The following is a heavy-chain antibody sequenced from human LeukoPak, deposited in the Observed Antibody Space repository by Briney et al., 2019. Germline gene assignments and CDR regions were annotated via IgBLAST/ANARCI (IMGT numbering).Heavy chain of an antibody. V-gene: IGHV4-34*01. CDR2: IYYSGNT. D-gene: IGHD6-19*01. J-gene: IGHJ3*02. CDR3: ARDASVGSGWYGDAFDI. Sequence: PSETLSLTCAVYGGSFSGYYWSWIRQPPGKGLEWIGSIYYSGNTYYNASLKSRVTISVDTSKNQFSLRLSSVTAADTAVYYCARDASVGSGWYGDAFDIWGQGTMVTISS. CDR1: GGSFSGYY.